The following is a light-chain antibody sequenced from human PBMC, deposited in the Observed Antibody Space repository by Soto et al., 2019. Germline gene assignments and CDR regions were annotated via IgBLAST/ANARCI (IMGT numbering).Light chain of an antibody. J-gene: IGKJ1*01. CDR3: QQYGRT. Sequence: DIQMTQSPSSLSASVGDRVTIPCRASQSITRSLNWYQQKPGKAPKLLIYGASSRATGIPDRFSGSGSGTDFTLTISRLEPEDFAVYYCQQYGRTFGQGTKVDIK. V-gene: IGKV1-39*01. CDR2: GAS. CDR1: QSITRS.